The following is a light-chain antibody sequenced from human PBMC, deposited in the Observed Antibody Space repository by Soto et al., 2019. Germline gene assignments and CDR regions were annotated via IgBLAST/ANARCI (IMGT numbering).Light chain of an antibody. CDR1: SSDVGSYNY. J-gene: IGLJ3*02. CDR3: CSFTSSSTVV. CDR2: EVS. V-gene: IGLV2-14*01. Sequence: QLVLTQPASVSGTPGQSITISCTGTSSDVGSYNYVSWYQQHPGKAPKLLIYEVSNRPSGVSNRFSGSKSGNTASLTISGLQAEDEADYYCCSFTSSSTVVFGGGTKLTVL.